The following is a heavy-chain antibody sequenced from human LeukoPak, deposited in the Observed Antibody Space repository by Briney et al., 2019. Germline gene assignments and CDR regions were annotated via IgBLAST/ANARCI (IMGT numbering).Heavy chain of an antibody. J-gene: IGHJ3*02. Sequence: GRSLRLSCAASGFTSSGHGMHWVRQAPGQGLEWVAVMSYDGSNKYYADSVKGRFTISRDNSKNTLSLQMDSLRREDTAMYYCAKGGSGTTKGAFDTWGQGTMVTVS. CDR2: MSYDGSNK. CDR1: GFTSSGHG. V-gene: IGHV3-30*18. D-gene: IGHD1-1*01. CDR3: AKGGSGTTKGAFDT.